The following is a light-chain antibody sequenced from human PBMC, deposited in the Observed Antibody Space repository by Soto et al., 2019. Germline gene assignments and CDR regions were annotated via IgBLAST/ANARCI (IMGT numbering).Light chain of an antibody. V-gene: IGLV2-14*03. Sequence: QSVLTQPTSVSGSPGQSITISCTGNSNDIGTYDSVSWYQQHPGKAPRLLIHGVRNRPSGISSRFSDSKSGLTASLTISGLQAEDEVDYYCSSLTTNRIYVFGPGTKVTVL. CDR1: SNDIGTYDS. CDR2: GVR. CDR3: SSLTTNRIYV. J-gene: IGLJ1*01.